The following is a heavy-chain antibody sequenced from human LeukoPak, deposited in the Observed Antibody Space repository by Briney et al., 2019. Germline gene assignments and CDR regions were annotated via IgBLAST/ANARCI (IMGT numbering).Heavy chain of an antibody. D-gene: IGHD3-22*01. CDR2: IYYSGST. V-gene: IGHV4-59*08. CDR3: ARGYYYDSSGYYCFDY. J-gene: IGHJ4*02. CDR1: GGSISSYY. Sequence: SETLSLTCTVSGGSISSYYWSWIRQPPGKGLEWIGYIYYSGSTNYNPSLKSRVTISVDTSKNQFSLKLSSVTAADTAVYYCARGYYYDSSGYYCFDYWGQGTLVTVSS.